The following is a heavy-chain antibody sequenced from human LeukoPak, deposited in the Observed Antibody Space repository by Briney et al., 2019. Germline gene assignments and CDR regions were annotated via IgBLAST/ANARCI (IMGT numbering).Heavy chain of an antibody. CDR1: GFTFSSYA. CDR2: ISGSGGST. D-gene: IGHD3-3*01. Sequence: GGSLRLSCAASGFTFSSYAMSWVRQAPGKGLEWVSAISGSGGSTYYADSVKGRFTISRDNSKNTLYLQMNSLRAEDTAVYYCAKVGDLWRGSRWFDPWGQGTLVSVSS. J-gene: IGHJ5*02. CDR3: AKVGDLWRGSRWFDP. V-gene: IGHV3-23*01.